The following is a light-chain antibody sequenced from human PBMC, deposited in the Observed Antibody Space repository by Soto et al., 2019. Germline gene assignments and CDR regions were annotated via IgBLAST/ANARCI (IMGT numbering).Light chain of an antibody. V-gene: IGLV2-8*01. CDR1: SSDVGTYNY. CDR2: EVT. Sequence: QSVLTQPPSASGSPGQSVTISCTGTSSDVGTYNYVSWYQQHPGKAPKLMIYEVTKRPSGVPDRFSGSRSGNTASLTVSGLQGEDEADYYCSSYAGSNNYVFGTGTKVTVL. J-gene: IGLJ1*01. CDR3: SSYAGSNNYV.